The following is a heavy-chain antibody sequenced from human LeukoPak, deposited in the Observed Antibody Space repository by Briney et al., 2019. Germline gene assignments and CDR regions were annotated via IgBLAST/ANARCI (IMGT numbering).Heavy chain of an antibody. CDR3: IRDRGGWGGY. D-gene: IGHD3-16*01. J-gene: IGHJ4*02. CDR2: IRSKPYGGTT. Sequence: GRSLRLSCTGSGFTFGDYAMSWFRQAPGKGLEWVAFIRSKPYGGTTEYAASVKGRFTISRDDSKSIAYLQMDSLKTEDTAMYYCIRDRGGWGGYWGQGTLVTVSS. CDR1: GFTFGDYA. V-gene: IGHV3-49*03.